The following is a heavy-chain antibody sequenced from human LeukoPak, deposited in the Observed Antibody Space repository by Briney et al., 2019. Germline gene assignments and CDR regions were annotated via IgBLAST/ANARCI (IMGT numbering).Heavy chain of an antibody. V-gene: IGHV4-30-2*01. CDR3: ARARIVGATMVAEYFQH. D-gene: IGHD1-26*01. CDR1: GGSISSGGYY. CDR2: IYHSGST. Sequence: PSQTLSLTCTVSGGSISSGGYYWSWIRQPPGKGPEWIGYIYHSGSTYYNPSLKSRVTISVDRSKNQFSLKLSSVTAADTAVYYCARARIVGATMVAEYFQHWGQGTLVTVSS. J-gene: IGHJ1*01.